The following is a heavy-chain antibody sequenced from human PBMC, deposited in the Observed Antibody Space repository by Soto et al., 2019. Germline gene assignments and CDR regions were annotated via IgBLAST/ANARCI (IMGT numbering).Heavy chain of an antibody. CDR2: IWYDGSNK. CDR1: GFTFSSYG. V-gene: IGHV3-33*01. CDR3: ARGRYSYAHLRIYGMDV. J-gene: IGHJ6*02. Sequence: GSLRLSCAASGFTFSSYGMHWVRQAPGKGLEWVAVIWYDGSNKYYADSVKGRFTISRDNSKNTLYLQMNSLRAEDTAVYYCARGRYSYAHLRIYGMDVWGQGTTVTVS. D-gene: IGHD5-18*01.